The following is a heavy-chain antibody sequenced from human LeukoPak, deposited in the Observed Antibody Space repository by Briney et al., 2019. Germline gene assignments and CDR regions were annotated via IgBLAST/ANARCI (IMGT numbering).Heavy chain of an antibody. Sequence: PGGSLRLSCAASGFTLSSYSMNWVRQAPGKGLEWVSSISSSSSYIYYADSVKGRFTISRDNAKNSLYLQMNSLRAEDTAVYYCARALGVYDILTGQDYWGQGTLVTVSS. CDR3: ARALGVYDILTGQDY. D-gene: IGHD3-9*01. CDR1: GFTLSSYS. V-gene: IGHV3-21*01. J-gene: IGHJ4*02. CDR2: ISSSSSYI.